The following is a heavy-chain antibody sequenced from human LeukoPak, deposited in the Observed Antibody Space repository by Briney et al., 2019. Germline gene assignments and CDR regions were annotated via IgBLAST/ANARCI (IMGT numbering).Heavy chain of an antibody. Sequence: GRSQRLSCAASGFTFSSHGMHWVRQAPGKGLEWVAVISYDGSNKYYADSVKGRFTISRDNANNTLYLQMNSLRPEDTALYHCAKDKDFWSGYYRGVPYYYGLDVWGQGTTVTVSS. CDR1: GFTFSSHG. J-gene: IGHJ6*02. CDR2: ISYDGSNK. D-gene: IGHD3-3*01. V-gene: IGHV3-30*18. CDR3: AKDKDFWSGYYRGVPYYYGLDV.